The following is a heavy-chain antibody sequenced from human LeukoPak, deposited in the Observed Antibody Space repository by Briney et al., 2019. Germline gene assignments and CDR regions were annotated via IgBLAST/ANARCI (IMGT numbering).Heavy chain of an antibody. D-gene: IGHD5-24*01. V-gene: IGHV3-23*01. J-gene: IGHJ3*02. CDR3: ARGHRDGYNEEYDAFDI. Sequence: GGSLRLSCAASGFTFSSYAMSWVRQAPGKGLEWVSTFSGSGGNTYYADSVKGRFTISRDNSKNTLYLQMNSLRAEDTAVYYCARGHRDGYNEEYDAFDIWGQGTMVTVSS. CDR2: FSGSGGNT. CDR1: GFTFSSYA.